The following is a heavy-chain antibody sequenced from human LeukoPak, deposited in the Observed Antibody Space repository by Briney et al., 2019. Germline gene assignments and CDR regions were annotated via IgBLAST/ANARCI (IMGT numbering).Heavy chain of an antibody. Sequence: SQTLSLTCAVSGVSISSGGYSWSWIRQPPGKGLEWIGYIYHSGSTNYNPSLKSRVTISVDTSKNQFSLKLSSVTAADTAVYYCARGPRFVVRGINWFDPWGQGTLVTVSS. J-gene: IGHJ5*02. CDR2: IYHSGST. CDR1: GVSISSGGYS. V-gene: IGHV4-30-2*01. D-gene: IGHD3-10*01. CDR3: ARGPRFVVRGINWFDP.